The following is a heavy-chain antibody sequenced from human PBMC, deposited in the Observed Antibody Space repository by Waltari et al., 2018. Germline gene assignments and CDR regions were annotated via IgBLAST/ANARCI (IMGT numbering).Heavy chain of an antibody. J-gene: IGHJ4*02. CDR1: GFTFEAYA. Sequence: VKLSESGGGLAQPGESLRVSCAASGFTFEAYAISWVSEIPGERSEGVAANSGGVDSTDYAESVMSRFSIYRDNSENTVTLEMSSLGREDTATYFGAKDADLDDYGLFDSWGQGVLVIVSS. CDR2: NSGGVDST. V-gene: IGHV3-23*01. CDR3: AKDADLDDYGLFDS. D-gene: IGHD3-16*01.